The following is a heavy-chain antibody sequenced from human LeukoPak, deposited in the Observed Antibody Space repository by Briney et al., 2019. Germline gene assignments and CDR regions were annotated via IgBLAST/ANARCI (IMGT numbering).Heavy chain of an antibody. CDR3: AAVGATRYYYYGMDV. D-gene: IGHD1-26*01. V-gene: IGHV4-59*01. CDR2: ISSGGST. CDR1: GGSISSYY. Sequence: SETLSLTCTVSGGSISSYYWNWFRQPPGQGLEWIGYISSGGSTNYNPSLKSRATISVDTSKNQFSLNLGSVTAADTAVYYCAAVGATRYYYYGMDVWGQGTTVTVSS. J-gene: IGHJ6*02.